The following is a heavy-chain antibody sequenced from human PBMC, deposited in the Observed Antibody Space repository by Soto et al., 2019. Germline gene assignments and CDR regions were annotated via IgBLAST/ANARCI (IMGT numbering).Heavy chain of an antibody. CDR1: GGSFSGYY. CDR3: ARVEYGDEHY. J-gene: IGHJ4*02. Sequence: SETLSLTCAVYGGSFSGYYWSWIRQPPGKGLEWIGEINHSGSTNYNPSLKSRVTISVDTSKNQFSLKLSSVTAADTAVYYCARVEYGDEHYWGQGTLVTVSS. V-gene: IGHV4-34*01. D-gene: IGHD4-17*01. CDR2: INHSGST.